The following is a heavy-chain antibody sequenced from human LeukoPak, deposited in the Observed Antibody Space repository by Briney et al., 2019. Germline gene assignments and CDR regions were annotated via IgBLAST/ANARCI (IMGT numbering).Heavy chain of an antibody. V-gene: IGHV3-33*01. J-gene: IGHJ6*02. CDR1: GFSFSSFA. CDR3: ARDPGMGPWNGLDV. Sequence: GGSLRLSCAASGFSFSSFAMHWVRQAPGRGLEWVAVIWHDGSNKYYADSVKGRFTVSSDNSKKALYLQLNSLRADDTAVYYCARDPGMGPWNGLDVWGQGTTVTVSS. D-gene: IGHD6-13*01. CDR2: IWHDGSNK.